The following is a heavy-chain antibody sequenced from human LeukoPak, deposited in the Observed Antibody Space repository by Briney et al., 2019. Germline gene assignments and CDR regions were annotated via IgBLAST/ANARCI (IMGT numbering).Heavy chain of an antibody. Sequence: PGGPLRLSCAASGFTVSSSYMSWVRQAPGKGPEWVSVIYRGTTTYYADSVKGRFTISRDNSKNTLYLQMNSLRAEDTALYYCARVGSTSRAPNSWGQGTMVTVSS. CDR2: IYRGTTT. CDR3: ARVGSTSRAPNS. J-gene: IGHJ3*02. D-gene: IGHD2-2*01. CDR1: GFTVSSSY. V-gene: IGHV3-53*01.